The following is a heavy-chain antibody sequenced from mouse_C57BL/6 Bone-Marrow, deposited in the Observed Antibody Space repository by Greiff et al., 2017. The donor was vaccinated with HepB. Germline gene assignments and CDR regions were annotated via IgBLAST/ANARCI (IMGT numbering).Heavy chain of an antibody. J-gene: IGHJ1*03. CDR3: ARDQDYYGSSSYWYFDV. Sequence: EVQLVESGPGLVKPSQSLSLTCSVTGYSITSDSYWNWIRQFPGNKLEWMGYISNDGSNNYNPSLKNRISITRDTSKNQFFLKWNSVTTEDTGTYDCARDQDYYGSSSYWYFDVGGTGTTVTVSS. CDR2: ISNDGSN. V-gene: IGHV3-6*01. D-gene: IGHD1-1*01. CDR1: GYSITSDSY.